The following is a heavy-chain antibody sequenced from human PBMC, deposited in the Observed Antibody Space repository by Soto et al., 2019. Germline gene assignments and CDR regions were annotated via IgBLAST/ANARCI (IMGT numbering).Heavy chain of an antibody. Sequence: GGSLRLSCGASGFPFSSYAMTWVRQAPGKGMEWVASISGSGSSTYSADSVKGRFTVSRDNSKNTQCLQMDSLRVEDTAVYFCAKGIASVVASKGIDYWGQGTLVTVSS. CDR3: AKGIASVVASKGIDY. CDR1: GFPFSSYA. CDR2: ISGSGSST. V-gene: IGHV3-23*01. J-gene: IGHJ4*02. D-gene: IGHD6-13*01.